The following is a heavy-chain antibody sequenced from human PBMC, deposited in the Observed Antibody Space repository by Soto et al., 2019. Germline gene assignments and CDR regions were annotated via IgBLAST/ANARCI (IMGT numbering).Heavy chain of an antibody. V-gene: IGHV3-33*01. CDR3: ARDRFYCSSTSCYGEVETESGYYMDV. Sequence: GGSLRLSCAASGFTFSSYGMHWVRQAPGKGLEWVAVIWYDGSNKYYADSVKGRFTISRDNSKNTLYLQMNSLRAEDTAVYYCARDRFYCSSTSCYGEVETESGYYMDVWGKGTTVTVSS. CDR1: GFTFSSYG. J-gene: IGHJ6*03. CDR2: IWYDGSNK. D-gene: IGHD2-2*01.